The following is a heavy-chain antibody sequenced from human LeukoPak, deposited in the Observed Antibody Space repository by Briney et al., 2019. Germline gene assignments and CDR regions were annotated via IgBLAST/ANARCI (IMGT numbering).Heavy chain of an antibody. CDR3: ARGRSVLRYFDWLPRAYYFDY. CDR1: GGSFIGYY. CDR2: INHSGST. V-gene: IGHV4-34*01. J-gene: IGHJ4*02. D-gene: IGHD3-9*01. Sequence: SEPLSLTCAVYGGSFIGYYWSWIRQPPGKGLEWIGEINHSGSTNYNPSLKSRVTISVDTSKNQFSLKLSSVTAADTAVYYCARGRSVLRYFDWLPRAYYFDYWGQGTLVTVSS.